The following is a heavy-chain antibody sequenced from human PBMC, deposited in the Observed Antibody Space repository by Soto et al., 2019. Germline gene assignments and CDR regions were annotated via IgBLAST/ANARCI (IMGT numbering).Heavy chain of an antibody. Sequence: QVQLVESGGGVVQPGRSLRLSCAASGFTFSTYGMHWVRQAPGKGLAWVAAISYDGSNKYYADSVKGRFTISRDNSKNTLYLQMSSLRAEDTAVYYCAKDPTQPGGYYFDYWGQGTLVTVSS. D-gene: IGHD3-22*01. CDR2: ISYDGSNK. J-gene: IGHJ4*02. CDR1: GFTFSTYG. V-gene: IGHV3-30*18. CDR3: AKDPTQPGGYYFDY.